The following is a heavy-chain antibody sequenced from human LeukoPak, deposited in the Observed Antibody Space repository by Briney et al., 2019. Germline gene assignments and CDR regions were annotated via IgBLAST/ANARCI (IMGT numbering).Heavy chain of an antibody. CDR2: INPNNGGA. Sequence: ASVTVTCTASGYTFTGYSIHWVRQPPAQGVAGMGWINPNNGGASYAHTFLDRPTMTCDTTISNAYMELSRLRSDYTAMYYCARGGWGSITAASHYRFGPWGQGTLVTVSS. V-gene: IGHV1-2*02. D-gene: IGHD6-13*01. J-gene: IGHJ5*02. CDR1: GYTFTGYS. CDR3: ARGGWGSITAASHYRFGP.